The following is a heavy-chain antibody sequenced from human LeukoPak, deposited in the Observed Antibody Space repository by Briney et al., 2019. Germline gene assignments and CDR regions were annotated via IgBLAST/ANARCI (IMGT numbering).Heavy chain of an antibody. V-gene: IGHV1-69*02. CDR2: IIPILGIA. J-gene: IGHJ4*02. CDR3: ARGWSREIRYFDWGFDY. Sequence: ASVKVSCKASGGTFSSYTISWVRQAPGQGLEWMGRIIPILGIANYAQKFQGRVTITADKSTSTAYMELSSLRSEDTAVYYCARGWSREIRYFDWGFDYWGQGTLVTVSS. D-gene: IGHD3-9*01. CDR1: GGTFSSYT.